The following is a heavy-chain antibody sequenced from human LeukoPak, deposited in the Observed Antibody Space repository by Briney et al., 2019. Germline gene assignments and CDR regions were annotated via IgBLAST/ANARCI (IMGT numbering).Heavy chain of an antibody. CDR3: ARLLLWFGEKWFDP. CDR1: GGSFSGYY. J-gene: IGHJ5*02. V-gene: IGHV4-34*01. Sequence: SETLSLTCAVYGGSFSGYYWSWIRQPPGKGLEWIGEINHSGSTNYNPSLKSRVTISVDTSKNQFSLKLSSVTAADTAVYYCARLLLWFGEKWFDPWGQETLVTVSS. CDR2: INHSGST. D-gene: IGHD3-10*01.